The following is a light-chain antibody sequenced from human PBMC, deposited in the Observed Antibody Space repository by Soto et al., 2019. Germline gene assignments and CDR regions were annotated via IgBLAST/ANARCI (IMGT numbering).Light chain of an antibody. V-gene: IGKV1-27*01. CDR3: QTYNSVPWT. CDR2: AAS. CDR1: QDIINF. J-gene: IGKJ1*01. Sequence: DIQMTQSPSSLSASVGDRVSITCRASQDIINFLAWYQQKPGKAPKLLIYAASTLQSGVPSRFSGSGSGTDFTLTVNTLQPEDVATYYCQTYNSVPWTFGQGTKVEIK.